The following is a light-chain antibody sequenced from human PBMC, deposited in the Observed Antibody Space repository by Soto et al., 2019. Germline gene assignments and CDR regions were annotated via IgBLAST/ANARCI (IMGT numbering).Light chain of an antibody. V-gene: IGLV2-14*01. CDR1: SSDIGGYNY. J-gene: IGLJ1*01. CDR2: EVN. CDR3: NSYTSRYTFV. Sequence: QSALAQPASVSGSPGQSITISCTGTSSDIGGYNYASWYQQHPGKAPKLMIYEVNKRPSEVSNRFSGSKSGNTASLTISGLQPEDEADYYCNSYTSRYTFVLGTGTKVTVL.